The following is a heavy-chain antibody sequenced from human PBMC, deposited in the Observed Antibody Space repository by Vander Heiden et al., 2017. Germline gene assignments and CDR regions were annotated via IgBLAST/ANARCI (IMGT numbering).Heavy chain of an antibody. CDR2: ISGSGDST. V-gene: IGHV3-23*01. Sequence: EVQLLECGGGSGQRGGSMRLAGAASGFTFSSYAMSGGRQAPGKGREWVSAISGSGDSTYYADSVKGRFTISRDNSKNTLYLQMNSLRAEDTAVYYCAKAAILGGYYYYGMDVWGQGTTVTVSS. CDR3: AKAAILGGYYYYGMDV. J-gene: IGHJ6*02. CDR1: GFTFSSYA.